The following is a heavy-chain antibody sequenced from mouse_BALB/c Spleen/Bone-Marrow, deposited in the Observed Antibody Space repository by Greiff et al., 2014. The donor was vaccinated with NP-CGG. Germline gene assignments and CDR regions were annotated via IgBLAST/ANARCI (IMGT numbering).Heavy chain of an antibody. CDR2: IYPGDGDT. D-gene: IGHD2-1*01. CDR3: ARWGNSYAMDY. J-gene: IGHJ4*01. CDR1: GYTFTSYW. V-gene: IGHV1-87*01. Sequence: QVQLQQPGAELARPGASVKLSCMASGYTFTSYWMQWVKQRPGQGLEWIGAIYPGDGDTRYTQKFKGKATLTADKSSSTAYMQLSSLASEDSAVYYCARWGNSYAMDYWGQGTSVTVSS.